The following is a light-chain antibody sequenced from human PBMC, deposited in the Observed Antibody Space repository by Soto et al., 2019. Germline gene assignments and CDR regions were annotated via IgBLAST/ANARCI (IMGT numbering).Light chain of an antibody. V-gene: IGLV2-14*03. J-gene: IGLJ1*01. Sequence: QSALTQPASVSGSPGQSITISCTGTSSDVGGYNYVSWYQQHPGKAPKLMIYDVSHRPSGVSNRLSGSKSGNTASLTISGLQAEDEADYYCSSYTSTSTLSVFGTGTKLTVL. CDR1: SSDVGGYNY. CDR3: SSYTSTSTLSV. CDR2: DVS.